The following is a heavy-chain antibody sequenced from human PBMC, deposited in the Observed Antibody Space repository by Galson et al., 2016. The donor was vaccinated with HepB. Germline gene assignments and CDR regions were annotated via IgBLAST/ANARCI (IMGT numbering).Heavy chain of an antibody. CDR1: GDSINRSNW. V-gene: IGHV4-4*02. CDR2: IYHSGST. CDR3: ASPYGDYDDDAFDI. D-gene: IGHD4-17*01. Sequence: SETLSLTCAVSGDSINRSNWWNWVRQPPGKGLEWIGEIYHSGSTNYKPSLKSRVTISVDTSKNQFPLKLPSVTAADTAVYYCASPYGDYDDDAFDIWGQGTMVTVSS. J-gene: IGHJ3*02.